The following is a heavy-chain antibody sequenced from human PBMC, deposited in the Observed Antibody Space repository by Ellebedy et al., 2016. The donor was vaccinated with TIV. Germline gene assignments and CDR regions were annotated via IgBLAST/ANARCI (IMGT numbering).Heavy chain of an antibody. D-gene: IGHD4-17*01. J-gene: IGHJ5*01. V-gene: IGHV3-7*01. CDR2: IYQDGSNQ. CDR1: GFSFRSYW. CDR3: ARRGSYGDYAVQVNSWFDS. Sequence: PGGSLRLSCVASGFSFRSYWMSWVRQAPGKGLEWVANIYQDGSNQYYVDSVKGRFTISRDNANKSLFLQMNSLRAGDTAVYYCARRGSYGDYAVQVNSWFDSWGRGTLVTVSS.